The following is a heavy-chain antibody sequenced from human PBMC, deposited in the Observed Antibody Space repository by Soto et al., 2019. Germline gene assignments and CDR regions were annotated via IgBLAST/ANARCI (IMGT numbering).Heavy chain of an antibody. V-gene: IGHV3-21*01. CDR2: ISSSSSYI. D-gene: IGHD6-19*01. CDR1: GFTFSSYS. Sequence: EVKLVESGGGLVKPGGSLRLSGAASGFTFSSYSMNWVRQAPGKGLEWVSSISSSSSYIYYADSVKGRFTISRDNAKNSLYLQLNSLSAEDTAVYYCARLHGSGWYAVSDSWGQGTLFTVSS. CDR3: ARLHGSGWYAVSDS. J-gene: IGHJ4*02.